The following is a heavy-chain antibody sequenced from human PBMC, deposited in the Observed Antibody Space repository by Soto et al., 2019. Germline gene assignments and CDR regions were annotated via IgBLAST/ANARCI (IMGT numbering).Heavy chain of an antibody. CDR1: GGSISSGGYY. CDR2: IYYSGST. CDR3: ARALEGSHHFDY. Sequence: PSETLSLTCTVSGGSISSGGYYWSWIRQHPGKGLEWIGYIYYSGSTYYNPSLKSRVTISVDTSKNQFSLKLSSVTAADTAVYYCARALEGSHHFDYWGQGTLVTVSS. V-gene: IGHV4-31*03. J-gene: IGHJ4*02.